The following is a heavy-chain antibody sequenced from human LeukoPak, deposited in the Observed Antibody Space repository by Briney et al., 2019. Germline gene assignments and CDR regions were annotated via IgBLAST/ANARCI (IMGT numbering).Heavy chain of an antibody. D-gene: IGHD6-19*01. CDR2: IYAGGTT. Sequence: PSETLSLTCTVSGGSIRSHYWSWIRQPAGKGLEWIGRIYAGGTTNYNSSLKSRVTMSADTAKNQFSLNLTSVTAADTAVYYCARNRISSGWSSSYYYMDVWGKGTTVTISS. J-gene: IGHJ6*03. CDR3: ARNRISSGWSSSYYYMDV. V-gene: IGHV4-4*07. CDR1: GGSIRSHY.